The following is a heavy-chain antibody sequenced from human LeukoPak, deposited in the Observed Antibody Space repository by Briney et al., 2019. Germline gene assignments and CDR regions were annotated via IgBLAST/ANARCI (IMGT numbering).Heavy chain of an antibody. V-gene: IGHV3-30*18. Sequence: GGSLRVSCAASGFTFSSYGMHWVRQAPGNGLEWVAVISYDGSNKYYADSVKGRFTISRDNSKNTLYLQMNSLRAEDTAVYYCAKDRDSSGYYSDYWGQGTLVTVSS. CDR2: ISYDGSNK. CDR1: GFTFSSYG. D-gene: IGHD3-22*01. J-gene: IGHJ4*02. CDR3: AKDRDSSGYYSDY.